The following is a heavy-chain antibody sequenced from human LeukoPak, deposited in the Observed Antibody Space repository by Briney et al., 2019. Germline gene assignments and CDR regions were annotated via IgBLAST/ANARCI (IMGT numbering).Heavy chain of an antibody. CDR2: IYSGGST. Sequence: GGSLRLSCAASGFTVSSNYMSWVRQAPGKGLEWGSVIYSGGSTYYADSVKGRFTISRDNSKNTLYLQMNSLRAEDTAVYYCAKTYCSSTSCYSPRDPYYYYMDVWGKGTTVTVSS. V-gene: IGHV3-66*01. J-gene: IGHJ6*03. CDR3: AKTYCSSTSCYSPRDPYYYYMDV. CDR1: GFTVSSNY. D-gene: IGHD2-2*02.